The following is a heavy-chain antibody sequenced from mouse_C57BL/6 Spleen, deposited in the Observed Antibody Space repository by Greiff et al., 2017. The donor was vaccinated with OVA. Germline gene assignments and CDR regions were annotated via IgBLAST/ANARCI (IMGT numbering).Heavy chain of an antibody. V-gene: IGHV3-5*01. Sequence: LQQSGPGLVKPSQTVFLTCTVTGISITTGNYRWSWIRQFPGNKLEWIGYIYYSGTITYNPSLTSRTTITRDTPKNQFFLEMNSLTAEDTATYYCARYGYERYFDYWGQGTTLTVSS. D-gene: IGHD2-2*01. CDR2: IYYSGTI. CDR1: GISITTGNYR. CDR3: ARYGYERYFDY. J-gene: IGHJ2*01.